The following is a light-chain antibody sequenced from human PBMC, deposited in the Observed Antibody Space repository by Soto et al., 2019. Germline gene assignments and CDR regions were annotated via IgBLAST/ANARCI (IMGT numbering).Light chain of an antibody. CDR1: QSVSNY. CDR2: DAS. CDR3: QQNKEWPAT. J-gene: IGKJ1*01. V-gene: IGKV3-15*01. Sequence: RVSTQSNTTLSVSPGERATLSCRASQSVSNYLAWFQQKPGQAPRLLIYDASIRAAGIPVRFSGSGSETEFTLTISSLQSEDFGVYYCQQNKEWPATFRQGTKV.